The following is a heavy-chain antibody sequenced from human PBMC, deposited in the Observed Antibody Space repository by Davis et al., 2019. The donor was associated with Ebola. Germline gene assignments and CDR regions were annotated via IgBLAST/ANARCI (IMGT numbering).Heavy chain of an antibody. D-gene: IGHD3-22*01. V-gene: IGHV1-18*01. J-gene: IGHJ4*02. CDR2: ISAYNGKT. CDR1: GYTFSTYG. Sequence: ASVKVSCKASGYTFSTYGITWVRQAPGQGLEWMGWISAYNGKTNYAQRFQGRVTMTTDTSTNTAFMELRSLRSDDTAMYYCARDRYSDGSGYFFEQSHWGQGTLVTVSS. CDR3: ARDRYSDGSGYFFEQSH.